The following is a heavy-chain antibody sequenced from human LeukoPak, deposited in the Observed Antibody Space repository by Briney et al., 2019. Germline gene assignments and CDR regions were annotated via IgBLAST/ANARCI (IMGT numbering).Heavy chain of an antibody. J-gene: IGHJ4*01. Sequence: GGSVRLFCAVSGVSVSNNYMTWVRQAPGKGLEWVSVIYTGGSTYYADAVKGRFTISRDNSNNTLYLQMNSMRLEETAVYYCARLPSYWGQGTLVTVSS. CDR2: IYTGGST. CDR1: GVSVSNNY. CDR3: ARLPSY. V-gene: IGHV3-66*02.